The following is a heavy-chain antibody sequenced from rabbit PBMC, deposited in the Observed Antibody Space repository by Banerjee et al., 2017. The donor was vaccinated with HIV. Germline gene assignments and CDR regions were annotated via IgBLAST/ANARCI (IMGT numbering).Heavy chain of an antibody. D-gene: IGHD4-1*01. J-gene: IGHJ6*01. Sequence: QLKETGGGLVQPGGSLTLSWKASGFDFSSYYMSWVRQAPGKGLEWIGIIYDGGGNTDYATWVNGRFTISSDNAQNTVDLQMNSLTAADTATYFCATNSGGSGLSLWGPGTLVTVS. CDR3: ATNSGGSGLSL. CDR1: GFDFSSYY. V-gene: IGHV1S7*01. CDR2: IYDGGGNT.